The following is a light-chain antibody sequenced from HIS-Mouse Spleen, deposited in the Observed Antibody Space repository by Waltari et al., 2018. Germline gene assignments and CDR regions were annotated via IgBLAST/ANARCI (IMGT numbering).Light chain of an antibody. J-gene: IGLJ2*01. V-gene: IGLV2-14*01. Sequence: QSALTQPASVSGSPGQSITISCTGPSRDVGGSNYVSWSQQHPGKAPKLMIYEVSNRPSGVSNRFSGSKSGNTASLTISGLQAEDEADYYCSSYTSTSTLVVFGGGTKLTVL. CDR3: SSYTSTSTLVV. CDR1: SRDVGGSNY. CDR2: EVS.